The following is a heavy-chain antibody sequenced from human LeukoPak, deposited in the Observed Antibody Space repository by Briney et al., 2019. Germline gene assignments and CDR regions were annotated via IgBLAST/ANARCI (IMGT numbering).Heavy chain of an antibody. Sequence: GSLRLSCAASGFTFSSYAMSWVRKPPGKGLEWVSAISGSGGSTYNADSVKGRFTISRDNSKNTLYLQMNSLRAEDTAVYYCAKVSHSSGWYLDYWGQGTLVTVSS. CDR3: AKVSHSSGWYLDY. CDR2: ISGSGGST. D-gene: IGHD6-19*01. CDR1: GFTFSSYA. J-gene: IGHJ4*02. V-gene: IGHV3-23*01.